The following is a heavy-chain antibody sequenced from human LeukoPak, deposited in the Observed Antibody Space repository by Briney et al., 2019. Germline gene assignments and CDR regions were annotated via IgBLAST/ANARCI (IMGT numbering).Heavy chain of an antibody. CDR2: IIPIFGTA. Sequence: SVKVSCKASGGTFSSYAISWVRQAPGQGLEWMGRIIPIFGTANYAQKFQGRVTITTDESTSTAYMELSSLRSEGTAVYYCASDATYIAAAGNGWFDPWGQGTLVTVSS. CDR1: GGTFSSYA. CDR3: ASDATYIAAAGNGWFDP. V-gene: IGHV1-69*05. D-gene: IGHD6-13*01. J-gene: IGHJ5*02.